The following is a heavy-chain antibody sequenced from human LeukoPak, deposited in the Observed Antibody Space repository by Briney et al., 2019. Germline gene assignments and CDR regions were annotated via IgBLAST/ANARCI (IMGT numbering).Heavy chain of an antibody. CDR1: GSSISSYY. D-gene: IGHD6-13*01. CDR2: FYHSGGT. V-gene: IGHV4-59*07. Sequence: SDTLSLTCNVSGSSISSYYWSWIRQPPGEGLEWIGYFYHSGGTNYNPSLKGRATISVGTSKNEVSLKLRSVTAADTAVYYCARGASSSWYSLWKFWGQGTLVTVSS. J-gene: IGHJ4*02. CDR3: ARGASSSWYSLWKF.